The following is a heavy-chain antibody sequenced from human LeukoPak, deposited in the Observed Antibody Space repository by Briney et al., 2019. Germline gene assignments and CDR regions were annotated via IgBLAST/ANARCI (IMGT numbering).Heavy chain of an antibody. CDR1: GGSFSGYY. J-gene: IGHJ5*02. D-gene: IGHD5-24*01. V-gene: IGHV4-34*01. CDR2: INHSGST. CDR3: VRRRWLQYNWFDP. Sequence: PSETLSLTCAVYGGSFSGYYWSWIRQPPGKGLEWIGEINHSGSTNYNPSLKSRVTISVDTSKNQFSLKLSSVTAADTAVYYCVRRRWLQYNWFDPWGQGTLVTVSS.